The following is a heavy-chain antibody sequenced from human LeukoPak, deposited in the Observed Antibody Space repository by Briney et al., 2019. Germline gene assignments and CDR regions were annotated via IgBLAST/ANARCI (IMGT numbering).Heavy chain of an antibody. CDR2: IYYSGST. J-gene: IGHJ4*02. D-gene: IGHD5-24*01. Sequence: SETLSLTCTVSGGSISSYYWSWIRQPPGKGLEWIGYIYYSGSTNYNPSLKSRVTISVDTSKNQFSLKLSSVTAADTAVYYCARAEGMATIDYFDYWGQGTLVTVSS. V-gene: IGHV4-59*01. CDR3: ARAEGMATIDYFDY. CDR1: GGSISSYY.